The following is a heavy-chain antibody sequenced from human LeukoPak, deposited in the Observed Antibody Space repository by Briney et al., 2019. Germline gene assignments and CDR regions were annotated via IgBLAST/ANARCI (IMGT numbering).Heavy chain of an antibody. V-gene: IGHV3-48*04. CDR2: ISSSSSTI. CDR3: ARAWIYDYVWGSPYGMDV. D-gene: IGHD3-16*01. Sequence: GGSLRLSCAGSGFTFSSYWMTWVRQAPGKGLEWVSYISSSSSTIYYADSVKGRFTISRDNAKNSLYLQMNSLRAEDTAVYYCARAWIYDYVWGSPYGMDVWGQGTTVTVSS. J-gene: IGHJ6*02. CDR1: GFTFSSYW.